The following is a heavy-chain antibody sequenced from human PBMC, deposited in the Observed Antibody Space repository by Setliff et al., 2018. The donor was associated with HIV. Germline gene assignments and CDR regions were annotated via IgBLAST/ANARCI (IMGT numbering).Heavy chain of an antibody. D-gene: IGHD4-17*01. V-gene: IGHV4-59*01. CDR2: IYFTGSS. Sequence: SETLSLTCTVSGGSLSTYYWSWIRQPPGKGLEWIGSIYFTGSSDNNPSLKSRVTLSVDTSKHQFSLKLSSVTAADTAVYYCARVQMAYAAFDVWGQGTMVTVSS. CDR3: ARVQMAYAAFDV. CDR1: GGSLSTYY. J-gene: IGHJ3*01.